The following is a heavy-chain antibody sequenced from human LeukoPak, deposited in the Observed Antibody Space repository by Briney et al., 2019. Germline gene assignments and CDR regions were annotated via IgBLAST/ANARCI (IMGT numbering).Heavy chain of an antibody. CDR1: GGSISSYY. J-gene: IGHJ3*02. D-gene: IGHD6-19*01. CDR3: ARVKYSSGWYGDAFDI. CDR2: IYTSGST. V-gene: IGHV4-4*07. Sequence: PSETLSLTCTVSGGSISSYYWSWIRQPPGKGLEWIGRIYTSGSTNYNPSLKSRVTMSVDTSKNQFSLKLSSVTAADTAVYYCARVKYSSGWYGDAFDIWGQGTMVTVSS.